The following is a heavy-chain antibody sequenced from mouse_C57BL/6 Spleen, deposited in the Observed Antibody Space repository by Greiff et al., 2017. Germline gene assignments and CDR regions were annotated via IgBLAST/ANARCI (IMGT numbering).Heavy chain of an antibody. CDR1: GYTFTSYW. CDR2: IDPSDSET. J-gene: IGHJ3*01. V-gene: IGHV1-52*01. D-gene: IGHD2-1*01. Sequence: QVHVKQPGAELVRPGSSVKLSCKASGYTFTSYWMHWVKQRPIQGLEWIGNIDPSDSETHYNQKFKDKATLTVDKSSSTAYMQLSSLTSEDSAVYYCARGLYGNPEGFAYWGQGTLVTVSA. CDR3: ARGLYGNPEGFAY.